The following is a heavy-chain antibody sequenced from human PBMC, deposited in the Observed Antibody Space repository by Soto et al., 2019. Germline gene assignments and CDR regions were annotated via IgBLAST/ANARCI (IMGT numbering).Heavy chain of an antibody. CDR2: MNPNSGNT. Sequence: VKISCKGSGCSFTSYDINWVRQATGQGLEWMGWMNPNSGNTGYAQKFQGRVTMTRNTSISTAYMELSSLRSEDTTGYYCAPMGVWGQGTTVTVSS. J-gene: IGHJ6*02. CDR1: GCSFTSYD. CDR3: APMGV. V-gene: IGHV1-8*01.